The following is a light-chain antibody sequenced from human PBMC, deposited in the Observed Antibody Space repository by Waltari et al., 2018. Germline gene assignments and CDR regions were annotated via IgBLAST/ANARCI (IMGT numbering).Light chain of an antibody. J-gene: IGLJ3*02. V-gene: IGLV4-69*01. CDR1: SGPSTNV. CDR3: QTGGHGTWV. CDR2: VNSDGSH. Sequence: QLVLTQSPSASASLGASVKFTCPLSSGPSTNVIAWLQKRREKGPRFVMKVNSDGSHSKGDEIPYRFSGSSSGAERYLTISSLQSEDEADYYCQTGGHGTWVFGGGTKLTVL.